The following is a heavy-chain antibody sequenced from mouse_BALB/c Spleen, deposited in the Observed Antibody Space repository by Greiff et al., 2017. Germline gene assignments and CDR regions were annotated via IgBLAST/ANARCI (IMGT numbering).Heavy chain of an antibody. CDR1: GFTFSSFG. CDR3: ARCYDGGAMDY. V-gene: IGHV5-17*02. J-gene: IGHJ4*01. CDR2: ISSGSSTI. Sequence: EVQLVESGGGLVQPGGSRKLSCAASGFTFSSFGMHWVRQAPEKGLEWVAYISSGSSTIYYADTVKGRFTISRDNPKNTLFLQMTSLRSEDTAMYYCARCYDGGAMDYWGQGTSVTVSS. D-gene: IGHD2-12*01.